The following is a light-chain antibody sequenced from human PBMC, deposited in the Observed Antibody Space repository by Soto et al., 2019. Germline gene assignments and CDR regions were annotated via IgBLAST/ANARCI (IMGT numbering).Light chain of an antibody. V-gene: IGKV3D-20*01. Sequence: EIVLTQFPATVSLSPGERATLSCGASQSVSNNYLTWYQQKPGLAPRLLIYDASTRATGIPDRFSGSGSGTDFTLTISRLEPEDFAVYYCHQYGSSPNTFGQGTRLEIK. CDR2: DAS. CDR3: HQYGSSPNT. CDR1: QSVSNNY. J-gene: IGKJ5*01.